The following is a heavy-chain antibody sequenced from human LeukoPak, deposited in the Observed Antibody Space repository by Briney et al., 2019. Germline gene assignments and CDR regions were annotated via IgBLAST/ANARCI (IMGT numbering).Heavy chain of an antibody. J-gene: IGHJ6*02. CDR3: ARGGEDCSSTSCHYYYYGMDV. CDR1: GYTFTSYD. CDR2: MNPNSGNT. D-gene: IGHD2-2*01. V-gene: IGHV1-8*01. Sequence: ASVKVSCKASGYTFTSYDINWVRQATGQGLEWMGWMNPNSGNTGYAQKFQGRVTMTRNTSISTAYMELSSLRSEDTAVYYCARGGEDCSSTSCHYYYYGMDVWDQGTTVTVSS.